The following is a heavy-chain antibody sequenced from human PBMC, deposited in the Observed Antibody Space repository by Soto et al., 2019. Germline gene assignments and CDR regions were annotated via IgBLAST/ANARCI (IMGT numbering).Heavy chain of an antibody. CDR2: INPSGGST. CDR1: GYTFTSYY. J-gene: IGHJ3*02. D-gene: IGHD2-15*01. CDR3: AGVGGCSGGSCFFGAFDI. Sequence: ASVKVSCKASGYTFTSYYMHWVRQAPGQGLEWMGIINPSGGSTSYAQKFQGRVTMTRDTSTSTVYMELSSLRSEDTAVYYCAGVGGCSGGSCFFGAFDIWGQGTMVTVSS. V-gene: IGHV1-46*01.